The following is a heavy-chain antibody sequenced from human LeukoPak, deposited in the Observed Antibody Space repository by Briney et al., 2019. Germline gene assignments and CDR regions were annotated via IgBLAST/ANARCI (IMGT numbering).Heavy chain of an antibody. V-gene: IGHV5-51*01. Sequence: SGESLKISCKGSGYSFTSYWIGWVRQMPGKGLEWMGIIYPADSDTRYSPAFQGQVTISADKAINTAYLQWSSLKASDTAMYYWARPGYYYDNSGYGDPLFDHWGQGTLVTVSS. CDR1: GYSFTSYW. CDR3: ARPGYYYDNSGYGDPLFDH. CDR2: IYPADSDT. D-gene: IGHD3-22*01. J-gene: IGHJ4*02.